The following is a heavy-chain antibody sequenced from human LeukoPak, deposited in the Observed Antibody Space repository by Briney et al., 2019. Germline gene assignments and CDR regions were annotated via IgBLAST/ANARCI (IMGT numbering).Heavy chain of an antibody. Sequence: SETLSLTCTVSGGSISSYYWSWIRQPAGKGLEWIGRIYTSGSTNYNPSLKSRVTMSVDTSKNQFSLKLSSVTAADTAVYYCAKAPNTMIVVEYYFDYWGQGTLVTVSS. D-gene: IGHD3-22*01. CDR1: GGSISSYY. J-gene: IGHJ4*02. V-gene: IGHV4-4*07. CDR2: IYTSGST. CDR3: AKAPNTMIVVEYYFDY.